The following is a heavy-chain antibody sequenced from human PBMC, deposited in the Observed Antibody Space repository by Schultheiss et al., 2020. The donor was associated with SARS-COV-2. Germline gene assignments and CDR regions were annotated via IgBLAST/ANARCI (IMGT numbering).Heavy chain of an antibody. Sequence: GESLKISCAASGFTFSSYGMHWVRQAPGKGLEWVAVIWYDGSNKYYADSVKGRFTISRDNSKNTLYLQINSLRAEDTAVYYCARGGSSWYKYYGMDVWGQGTTVTVSS. CDR1: GFTFSSYG. CDR3: ARGGSSWYKYYGMDV. J-gene: IGHJ6*02. CDR2: IWYDGSNK. V-gene: IGHV3-33*01. D-gene: IGHD6-13*01.